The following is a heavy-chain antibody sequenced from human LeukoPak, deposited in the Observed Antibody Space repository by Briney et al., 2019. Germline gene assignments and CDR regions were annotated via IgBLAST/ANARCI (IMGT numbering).Heavy chain of an antibody. D-gene: IGHD4-17*01. J-gene: IGHJ4*02. V-gene: IGHV3-23*01. CDR2: ISGSGADT. Sequence: TGGSLRLSCTTSGFTFSNFAMSWVRRAPGEGLGWVSIISGSGADTFYTDSVKGRFTISRDNSKNTLYLQMNSLRAEDTAVYYCAKPHGVGYLGQGTLVTVSS. CDR1: GFTFSNFA. CDR3: AKPHGVGY.